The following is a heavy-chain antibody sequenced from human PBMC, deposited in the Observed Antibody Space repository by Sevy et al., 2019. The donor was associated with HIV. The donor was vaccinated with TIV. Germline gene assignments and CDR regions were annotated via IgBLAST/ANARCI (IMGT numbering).Heavy chain of an antibody. CDR3: AKDRFSLGPPPLLAVAGTDDAFDI. CDR1: GFTFSSYA. J-gene: IGHJ3*02. Sequence: GGCLRLSCAASGFTFSSYAMSWVRQAPGKGLEWVSAISGSGGSTYYADSVKGRFTISRDNSKNTLYLQMNSLRAEATAVYYCAKDRFSLGPPPLLAVAGTDDAFDIWGQGTMVTVSS. D-gene: IGHD6-19*01. V-gene: IGHV3-23*01. CDR2: ISGSGGST.